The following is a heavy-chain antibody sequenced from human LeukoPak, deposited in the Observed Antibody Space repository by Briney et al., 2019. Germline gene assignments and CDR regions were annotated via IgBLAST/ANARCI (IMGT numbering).Heavy chain of an antibody. Sequence: ASVKVSCKASGYTFTSYYMHWVRQAPGQGLEWMGIINPSGGSTSYAQKFQGRVTMTRDTSTSTVYMELSSLRSEDTAVYYCARDPEDIAAAGTFYYYYYMDVWGKGTTVTVSS. CDR3: ARDPEDIAAAGTFYYYYYMDV. CDR1: GYTFTSYY. CDR2: INPSGGST. J-gene: IGHJ6*03. V-gene: IGHV1-46*01. D-gene: IGHD6-13*01.